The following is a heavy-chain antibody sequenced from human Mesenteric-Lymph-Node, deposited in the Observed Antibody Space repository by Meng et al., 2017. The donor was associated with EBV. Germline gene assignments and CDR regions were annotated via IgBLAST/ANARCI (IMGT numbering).Heavy chain of an antibody. J-gene: IGHJ3*01. V-gene: IGHV6-1*01. CDR3: ARDAGGWTAAFDL. D-gene: IGHD3/OR15-3a*01. CDR1: GESVSSNNAA. Sequence: QVQLQQSGPGLVRPSQTRSLTCAISGESVSSNNAAWNWIRQSPTRGLEWLGRTYYRSKWYNDYAVALKSRITIKPDTSKNQCSLQLNSVTPEDTAMYYCARDAGGWTAAFDLWGQGTMVTVSS. CDR2: TYYRSKWYN.